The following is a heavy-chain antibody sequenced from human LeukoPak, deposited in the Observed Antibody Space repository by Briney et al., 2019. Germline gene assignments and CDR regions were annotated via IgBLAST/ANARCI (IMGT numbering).Heavy chain of an antibody. CDR1: GYSFTSYW. CDR2: IYPGDSDT. D-gene: IGHD3-9*01. V-gene: IGHV5-51*01. CDR3: AISPGWVHFDY. J-gene: IGHJ4*02. Sequence: GESLKISCKGSGYSFTSYWICCVRQMPGKGLEWMGIIYPGDSDTRYSPSFQGPVTISADKSISTAYLQWSSLKASDTAMYYCAISPGWVHFDYWGQGTLVTVSS.